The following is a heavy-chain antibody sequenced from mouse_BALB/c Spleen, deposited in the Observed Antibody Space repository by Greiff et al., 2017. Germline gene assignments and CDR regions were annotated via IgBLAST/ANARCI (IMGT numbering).Heavy chain of an antibody. CDR3: TGEEGLYDGYYAAY. J-gene: IGHJ3*01. CDR1: GYTFTSYY. D-gene: IGHD2-3*01. V-gene: IGHV1S81*02. Sequence: QVQLQQPGAELVKPGASVKLSCKASGYTFTSYYMYWVKQRPGQGLEWIGGINPSNGGTNFNEKFKSKATLTVDKSSSTAYMQLSSLTSEDSAVYYCTGEEGLYDGYYAAYWGQGTLVTVSA. CDR2: INPSNGGT.